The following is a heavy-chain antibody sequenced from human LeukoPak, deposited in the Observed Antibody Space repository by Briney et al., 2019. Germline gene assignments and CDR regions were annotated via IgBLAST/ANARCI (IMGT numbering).Heavy chain of an antibody. J-gene: IGHJ6*03. Sequence: PGGSLRLSCAASGFTFSSYSMNWVRQAPGKGLEWVSYISSSSSTIYYADSVKGRFTISRDNAKNSLYLQMNSLRAEDTAVYYCAREAVAGTNYYYYMDVWGKGTTVTVSS. CDR3: AREAVAGTNYYYYMDV. V-gene: IGHV3-48*01. D-gene: IGHD6-19*01. CDR1: GFTFSSYS. CDR2: ISSSSSTI.